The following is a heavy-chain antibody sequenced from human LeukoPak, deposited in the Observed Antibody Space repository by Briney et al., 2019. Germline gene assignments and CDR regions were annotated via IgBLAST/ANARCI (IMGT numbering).Heavy chain of an antibody. V-gene: IGHV1-2*02. CDR3: VREGNELLSKNFDY. Sequence: ASVKVSCKASGFTFSGHYIHWVRQAPGQGLEWMGCINPHSGGTSSPQKFQGRVTMTTDTSISAVYMELSSLTSDDTAMYYCVREGNELLSKNFDYWGQGSLVTVSS. CDR2: INPHSGGT. CDR1: GFTFSGHY. D-gene: IGHD2-21*02. J-gene: IGHJ4*02.